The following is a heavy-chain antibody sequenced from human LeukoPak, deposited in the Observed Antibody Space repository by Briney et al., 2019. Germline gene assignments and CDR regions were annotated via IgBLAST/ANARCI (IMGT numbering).Heavy chain of an antibody. J-gene: IGHJ6*03. CDR3: AREVGHMDIVLGDEGYYYYYMDV. D-gene: IGHD2-8*02. CDR2: ISSSSSYI. Sequence: GGSLRLSCAASGFTFSSYSMNWVRQAPGKGLEWVSSISSSSSYIYYADSVKGRFTISRDNAKNSLYLQMNSLRAEDTAVYYCAREVGHMDIVLGDEGYYYYYMDVWAKGPRSPSP. CDR1: GFTFSSYS. V-gene: IGHV3-21*01.